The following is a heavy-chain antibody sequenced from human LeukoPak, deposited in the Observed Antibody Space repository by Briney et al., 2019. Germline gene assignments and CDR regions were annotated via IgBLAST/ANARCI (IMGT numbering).Heavy chain of an antibody. CDR3: ARESSSSWSGSYYYYYMDV. J-gene: IGHJ6*03. CDR1: GYTFTSYG. D-gene: IGHD6-13*01. CDR2: ISAYNGNT. V-gene: IGHV1-18*01. Sequence: ASVKVSCKASGYTFTSYGISWVRQAPGQGLEWMGWISAYNGNTNYAQKLQGRVTMTTDTSTSTAYMELRSLRSDDTAVYYCARESSSSWSGSYYYYYMDVWGKGTTVTISS.